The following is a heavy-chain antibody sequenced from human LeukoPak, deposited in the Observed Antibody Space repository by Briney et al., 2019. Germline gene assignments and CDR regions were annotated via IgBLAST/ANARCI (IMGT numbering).Heavy chain of an antibody. V-gene: IGHV4-39*01. CDR3: ARQSGIPYYDFWSGYYWFDP. CDR2: IYYSGST. J-gene: IGHJ5*02. CDR1: GGSISSSSYY. Sequence: ASETLSLTCTVSGGSISSSSYYWGWIRQPPGKGLEWIGSIYYSGSTYYNPSLKSRVTISVDTSRNQFSLKLSSVTAADTAVYYCARQSGIPYYDFWSGYYWFDPWGQGTLVTVSS. D-gene: IGHD3-3*01.